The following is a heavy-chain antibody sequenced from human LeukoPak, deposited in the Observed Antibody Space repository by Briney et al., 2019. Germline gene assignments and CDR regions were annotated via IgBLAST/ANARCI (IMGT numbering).Heavy chain of an antibody. V-gene: IGHV3-74*01. D-gene: IGHD2-15*01. CDR3: ASPGYCSGGSCYSLDY. CDR1: GFTFSSYW. Sequence: GGSLRLSCAASGFTFSSYWMHWVRQAPGKGRVWVSLIISDGSSTSYADSVKGRFTNSRDNAKNTLYLQMNSLRAEDTAVYYCASPGYCSGGSCYSLDYWGQGTLVTVSS. J-gene: IGHJ4*02. CDR2: IISDGSST.